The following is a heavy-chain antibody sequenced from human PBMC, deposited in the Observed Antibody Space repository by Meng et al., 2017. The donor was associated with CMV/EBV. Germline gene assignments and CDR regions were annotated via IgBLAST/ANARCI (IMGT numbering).Heavy chain of an antibody. CDR2: INHSGST. D-gene: IGHD3-22*01. V-gene: IGHV4-34*01. J-gene: IGHJ3*02. CDR3: ARDETATQSERSAYSPDAFDI. Sequence: SETLSLTCAVYGGSFSGYYWSWIRQPPGKGLEWIGEINHSGSTNYNPSLKSRVTISVDTSKNQFSLKLSSVTAADTAVYYCARDETATQSERSAYSPDAFDIWGQGTMVTVSS. CDR1: GGSFSGYY.